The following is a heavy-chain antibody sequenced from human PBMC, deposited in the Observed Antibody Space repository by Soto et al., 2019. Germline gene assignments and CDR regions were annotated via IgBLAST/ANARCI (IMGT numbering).Heavy chain of an antibody. V-gene: IGHV1-69*12. D-gene: IGHD2-2*01. CDR1: GGTFSSYA. CDR2: IIPSFGTA. CDR3: ALPLAHLVVVATHPFVWFAP. Sequence: QVQLVQSGAEVKKPGSSVKVSCKASGGTFSSYAISWVRQAPGQGLEWMGGIIPSFGTANYARKFQGRVTITAAGSTGTAYMALSSVRSEDTAVSNGALPLAHLVVVATHPFVWFAPWGRGTLVTVSS. J-gene: IGHJ5*02.